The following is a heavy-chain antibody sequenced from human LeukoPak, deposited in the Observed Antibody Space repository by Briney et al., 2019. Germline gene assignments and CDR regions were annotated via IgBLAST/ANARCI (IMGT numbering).Heavy chain of an antibody. Sequence: GGSLRLSCAASGFTFSDYYMSWIRQAPGKGLEWVSYISSSGSTIYYADSVKGRFTISRDNAKNSLYLQMNSLRAKDTAVYYCARGRELPLYYFDYWGQGTLVTVSS. D-gene: IGHD1-26*01. CDR3: ARGRELPLYYFDY. J-gene: IGHJ4*02. CDR2: ISSSGSTI. V-gene: IGHV3-11*04. CDR1: GFTFSDYY.